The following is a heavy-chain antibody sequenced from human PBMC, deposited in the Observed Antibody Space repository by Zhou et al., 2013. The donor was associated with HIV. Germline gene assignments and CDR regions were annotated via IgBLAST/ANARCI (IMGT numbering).Heavy chain of an antibody. Sequence: QVQLVQSGAEVKKPGSSVKVSCKASGGTFSSYAISWVRQAPGQGLEWMGGIIPIFGTANYAQKFQGRVTITTDESTSTAYMELSSLRSEDTAVYYCARTYYDFWSGYGYYYYYYMDVWGKGTTVTVSS. V-gene: IGHV1-69*05. CDR3: ARTYYDFWSGYGYYYYYYMDV. D-gene: IGHD3-3*01. CDR2: IIPIFGTA. CDR1: GGTFSSYA. J-gene: IGHJ6*03.